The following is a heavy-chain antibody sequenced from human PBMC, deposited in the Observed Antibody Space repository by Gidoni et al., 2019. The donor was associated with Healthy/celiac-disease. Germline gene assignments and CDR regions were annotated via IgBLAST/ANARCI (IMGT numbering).Heavy chain of an antibody. D-gene: IGHD3-16*02. Sequence: SRVTISVDTSKNQFSLKLSSVTAADTAVYYCARVGSFGGVIALFDYWGQGTLVTVSS. V-gene: IGHV4-34*01. J-gene: IGHJ4*02. CDR3: ARVGSFGGVIALFDY.